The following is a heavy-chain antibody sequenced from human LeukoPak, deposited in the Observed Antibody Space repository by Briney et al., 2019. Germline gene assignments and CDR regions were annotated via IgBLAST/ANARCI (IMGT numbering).Heavy chain of an antibody. CDR1: GFTFDDYA. V-gene: IGHV3-9*03. Sequence: GGSLRLSCAASGFTFDDYAMHWVRQAPGKGLEWVSGISWNSRSIGYADSVKGRFTISRDNAKNSLYLQMNSLRAEDMALYFCARQSNYWYFDLWGRGTLVTVSS. D-gene: IGHD5-24*01. CDR2: ISWNSRSI. CDR3: ARQSNYWYFDL. J-gene: IGHJ2*01.